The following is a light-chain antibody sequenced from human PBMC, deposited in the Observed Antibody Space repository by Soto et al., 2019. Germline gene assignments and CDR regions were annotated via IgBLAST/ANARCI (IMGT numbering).Light chain of an antibody. CDR1: QSVSGS. J-gene: IGKJ4*01. CDR2: DAS. CDR3: QQGSYPLT. V-gene: IGKV3-11*01. Sequence: EIVLTQSPATLSLSPGERATLSCRASQSVSGSLGWYQQKPGQAPRLLIFDASIRATGIPARFSGSGSGTDFTLTISSLEPEDFAVYYCQQGSYPLTFGGGTKVEIK.